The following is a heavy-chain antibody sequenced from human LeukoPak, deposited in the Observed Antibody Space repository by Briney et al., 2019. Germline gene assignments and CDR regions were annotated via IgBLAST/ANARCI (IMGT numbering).Heavy chain of an antibody. CDR2: FKPSSGAT. CDR1: VYTFSGHY. D-gene: IGHD3-22*01. V-gene: IGHV1-2*02. J-gene: IGHJ4*02. CDR3: ASCYYDSSGYYYFDY. Sequence: SVKLSCKPSVYTFSGHYMHWVTRAPGPRLKGLWWFKPSSGATNYAQQLRGRVTMPSQTSSRTSYSARSWLRCDDTARHYCASCYYDSSGYYYFDYWSQGTLVT.